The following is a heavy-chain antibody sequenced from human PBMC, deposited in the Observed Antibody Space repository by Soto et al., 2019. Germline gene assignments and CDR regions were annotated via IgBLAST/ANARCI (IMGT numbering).Heavy chain of an antibody. CDR2: ISATGDST. D-gene: IGHD6-19*01. Sequence: DVHLLESGGGLVQPGGSLRLSCAASGFTFSSFAMNWVRQAPGKGLEWVSTISATGDSTYYADSVKGRFTISRDNSKNTLYLAMNSLRAEDTAAYFCAKRSSGFDCWGQGTLVTVSS. V-gene: IGHV3-23*01. CDR1: GFTFSSFA. J-gene: IGHJ4*02. CDR3: AKRSSGFDC.